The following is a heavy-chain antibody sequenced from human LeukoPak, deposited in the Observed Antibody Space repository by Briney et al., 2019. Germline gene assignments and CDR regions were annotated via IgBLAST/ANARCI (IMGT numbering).Heavy chain of an antibody. Sequence: GGSLRLSCAASGLTFNNYAVGWVRQAPGKGLEWVSAISGSGGSTYYADSVKGRFTISRDNSKNTLYLQMNSLRAEDTAVYYCAKHIVGAPVVSSAFDIWGQGTMVTVSS. CDR2: ISGSGGST. CDR1: GLTFNNYA. J-gene: IGHJ3*02. D-gene: IGHD1-26*01. CDR3: AKHIVGAPVVSSAFDI. V-gene: IGHV3-23*01.